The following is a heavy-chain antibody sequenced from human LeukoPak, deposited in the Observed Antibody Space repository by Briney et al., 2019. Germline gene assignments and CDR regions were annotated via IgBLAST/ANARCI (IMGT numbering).Heavy chain of an antibody. V-gene: IGHV3-23*01. D-gene: IGHD3-22*01. CDR3: ARDYYDSSGFFVYYYGMDV. CDR1: GFTFSSYA. J-gene: IGHJ6*02. Sequence: GGSLRLSCAASGFTFSSYAMSWVRQAPGKGLEWVSGISGSGDNTYYADSVKGRFTISRDNSKNTLYLQMNSLRAEDTAVYYCARDYYDSSGFFVYYYGMDVWGQGTTVTVSS. CDR2: ISGSGDNT.